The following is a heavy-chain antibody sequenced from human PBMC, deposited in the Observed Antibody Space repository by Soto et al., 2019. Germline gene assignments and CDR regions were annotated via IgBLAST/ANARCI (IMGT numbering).Heavy chain of an antibody. CDR3: ARDGSLSIVVVPAAPDY. Sequence: GASVKVSCKASGYTFTSYGISWVRQAPGQGLEWMGWISAYNGNTNYAQKLQGRVTMTTDTSTSTAYMELRSLRSDDTAVYYCARDGSLSIVVVPAAPDYWGQGTLVTVSS. D-gene: IGHD2-2*01. CDR2: ISAYNGNT. CDR1: GYTFTSYG. V-gene: IGHV1-18*04. J-gene: IGHJ4*02.